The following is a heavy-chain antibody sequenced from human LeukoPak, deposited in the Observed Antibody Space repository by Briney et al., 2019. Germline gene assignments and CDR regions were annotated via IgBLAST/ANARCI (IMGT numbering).Heavy chain of an antibody. J-gene: IGHJ4*02. CDR3: ATGSKVFDY. Sequence: GGSLRLSCTASGFSFSDYTMNWVRQAPGKGLDWVSHINTGSSTIYYADSVKGRFTISRDNAKNSLYLQMNSLRDEDTAVYYCATGSKVFDYWGQGTLVTVSS. V-gene: IGHV3-48*02. CDR2: INTGSSTI. CDR1: GFSFSDYT. D-gene: IGHD3-10*01.